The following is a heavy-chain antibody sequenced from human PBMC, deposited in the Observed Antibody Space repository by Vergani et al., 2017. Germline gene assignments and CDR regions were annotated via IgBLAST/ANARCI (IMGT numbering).Heavy chain of an antibody. J-gene: IGHJ5*02. Sequence: QVQLQESGPGLVKSSETLSLTCSVSFDSIRNLYCYWIRQPPGKGLEWIGSIHYSENTNYNPSLKTRVTISVDTSKNQFSLTLTSVTAADTAVYYCASDTHSGQRADRWGQGILVTVTS. CDR3: ASDTHSGQRADR. CDR2: IHYSENT. D-gene: IGHD6-19*01. V-gene: IGHV4-59*11. CDR1: FDSIRNLY.